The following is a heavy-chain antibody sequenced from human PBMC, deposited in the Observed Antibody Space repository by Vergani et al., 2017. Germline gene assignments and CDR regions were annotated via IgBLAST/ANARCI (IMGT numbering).Heavy chain of an antibody. CDR2: IYSTGST. D-gene: IGHD3-22*01. V-gene: IGHV4-39*07. Sequence: QLQLQESGPGLVKPSETLSLTCTVSGGSITYGAFYWGWIRQSPGKGLEWIGCIYSTGSTHHNPSLRRRINMSVDTSKNQFSLKLNSVTAADTAMYYCARMGGYDEGDAFRIGYFDSWGPGILVTVSS. CDR3: ARMGGYDEGDAFRIGYFDS. J-gene: IGHJ4*02. CDR1: GGSITYGAFY.